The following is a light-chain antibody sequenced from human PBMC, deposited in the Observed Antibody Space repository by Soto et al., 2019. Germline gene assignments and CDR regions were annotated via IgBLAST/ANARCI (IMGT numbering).Light chain of an antibody. V-gene: IGLV2-14*01. J-gene: IGLJ2*01. Sequence: QSALTQPASVSGSPGQSITISCTGTSSDVGGYNYVSWYKQHPGKAPKLMIYDVSNRPSGVSNRFSGSKSGNTASLTISGLQADDEADYYCSSYTSSSTPVVFGGGTQL. CDR2: DVS. CDR1: SSDVGGYNY. CDR3: SSYTSSSTPVV.